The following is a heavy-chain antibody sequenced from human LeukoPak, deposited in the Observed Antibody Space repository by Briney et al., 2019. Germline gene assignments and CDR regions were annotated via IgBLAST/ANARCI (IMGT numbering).Heavy chain of an antibody. Sequence: PGRSLRLSCAASGFTFSSYAMHWVRQAPGKGLEWVAFIRYDGSNKYYADSVKGRFTISRDNSKNTLYLQMNSLRAEDTAMYYCAKDSHIVRLAFDYWGQGTLVTVSS. V-gene: IGHV3-30*02. J-gene: IGHJ4*02. CDR1: GFTFSSYA. CDR3: AKDSHIVRLAFDY. CDR2: IRYDGSNK. D-gene: IGHD1-26*01.